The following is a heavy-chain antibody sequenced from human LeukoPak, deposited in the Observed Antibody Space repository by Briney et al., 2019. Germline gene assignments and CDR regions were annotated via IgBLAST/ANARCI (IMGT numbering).Heavy chain of an antibody. D-gene: IGHD3-10*01. CDR3: ARDRLGGYMDV. J-gene: IGHJ6*03. Sequence: SETLSLTCTVSGGSISSSSYYWGWIRQPPGKGLEWIGSIYYSGSTYYNPSLKSRVTISVDTSKNQFSLKLSSVTAADTAVYYCARDRLGGYMDVWGKGTTVTVSS. V-gene: IGHV4-39*07. CDR1: GGSISSSSYY. CDR2: IYYSGST.